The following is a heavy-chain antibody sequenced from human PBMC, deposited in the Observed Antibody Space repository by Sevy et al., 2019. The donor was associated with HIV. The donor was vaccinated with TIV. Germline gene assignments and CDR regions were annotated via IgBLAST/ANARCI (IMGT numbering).Heavy chain of an antibody. CDR1: GFTFSSYW. J-gene: IGHJ4*02. V-gene: IGHV3-7*03. Sequence: GGSLRLSCAASGFTFSSYWMSWVRQAPGKGLEWVANIKQDGSEKYYVDSVKGRFTISWDNAKNSLYLQMNSLRAEDTAVYYCARDEISYYYDSSGMGFDYWGQGTLVTVSS. CDR3: ARDEISYYYDSSGMGFDY. CDR2: IKQDGSEK. D-gene: IGHD3-22*01.